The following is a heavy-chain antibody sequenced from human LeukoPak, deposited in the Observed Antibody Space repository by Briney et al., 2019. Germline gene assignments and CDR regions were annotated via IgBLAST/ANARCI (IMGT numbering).Heavy chain of an antibody. D-gene: IGHD3-9*01. CDR1: GYTFTGYY. CDR2: IIPIFGTA. V-gene: IGHV1-69*13. CDR3: ARSLRYFDWFGVR. J-gene: IGHJ4*02. Sequence: ASVKVSCKASGYTFTGYYMHWVRQAPGQGLEWMGGIIPIFGTANYAQKFQGRVTITADESTSTAYMELSSLRSEDTAVYYCARSLRYFDWFGVRWGQGTLVTVSS.